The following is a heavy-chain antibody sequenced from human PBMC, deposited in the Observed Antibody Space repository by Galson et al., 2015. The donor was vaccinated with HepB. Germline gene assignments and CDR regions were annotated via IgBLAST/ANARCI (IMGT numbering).Heavy chain of an antibody. CDR1: GFTFSSYG. CDR3: ARGPLTYYYGSGSFDY. CDR2: IWYDGSNK. V-gene: IGHV3-33*01. Sequence: SLRLSCAASGFTFSSYGMHWVRQAPGKGLEWVAVIWYDGSNKYYADSVKGRFTISRDNSKNTLYLQMNSLRAEDTAVYYCARGPLTYYYGSGSFDYWGQGTLVTVSS. J-gene: IGHJ4*02. D-gene: IGHD3-10*01.